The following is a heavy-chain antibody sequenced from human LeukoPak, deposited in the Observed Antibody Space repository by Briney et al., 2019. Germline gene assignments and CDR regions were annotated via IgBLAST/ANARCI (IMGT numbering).Heavy chain of an antibody. J-gene: IGHJ2*01. CDR1: GCTFTSYA. V-gene: IGHV1-3*01. D-gene: IGHD6-19*01. CDR3: ARGSSGWYWYFDL. Sequence: ASVKVSCKACGCTFTSYAMHWVRQAPGQRLEGMGWINAGNGNTKYSQKFQGRVTITRDTSASTAYMELSSLRSEDTAVYYCARGSSGWYWYFDLWGRGTLVTVSS. CDR2: INAGNGNT.